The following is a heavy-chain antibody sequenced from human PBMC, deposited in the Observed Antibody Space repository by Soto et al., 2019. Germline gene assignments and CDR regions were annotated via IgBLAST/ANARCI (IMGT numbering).Heavy chain of an antibody. V-gene: IGHV3-48*02. Sequence: GGSLRLSCAASGFTFSSYSMNWVRQAPGKGLEWVSYISSSSSTIYYADSVKGRFTISRDNAKNSLYLQMNSLRDEDTAVYYCARDLQAQNYDSSGYSLRNYGMDVWGHGTTVSVSS. CDR2: ISSSSSTI. CDR3: ARDLQAQNYDSSGYSLRNYGMDV. D-gene: IGHD3-22*01. CDR1: GFTFSSYS. J-gene: IGHJ6*02.